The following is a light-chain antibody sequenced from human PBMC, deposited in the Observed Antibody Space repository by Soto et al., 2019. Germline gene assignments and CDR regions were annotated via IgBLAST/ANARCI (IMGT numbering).Light chain of an antibody. CDR2: NTN. J-gene: IGLJ1*01. CDR1: SSDIGTNS. V-gene: IGLV1-44*01. Sequence: QSVLTQAPSASGTPGQTLTISCSGSSSDIGTNSVTWCQQLPGTAPKLLIYNTNQRPSGVPDRFSGSKSGTSASLAISGLQSEDEADYYCAAWDERLNGYVFGTGTKLTVL. CDR3: AAWDERLNGYV.